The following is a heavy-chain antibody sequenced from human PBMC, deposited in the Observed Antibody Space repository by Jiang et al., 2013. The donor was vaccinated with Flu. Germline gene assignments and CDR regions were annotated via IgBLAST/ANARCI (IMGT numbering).Heavy chain of an antibody. Sequence: KPTQTLTLTCTFSGFSLSTSGVGVGWIRQPPGKALEWLAVIYWNGNEYYSPSLNSRLTITKDTSKNQVVLTMTNMDPVDTATYYCARNASPLDAFDIWGQGTMVTVSS. CDR2: IYWNGNE. V-gene: IGHV2-5*01. J-gene: IGHJ3*02. CDR3: ARNASPLDAFDI. CDR1: GFSLSTSGVG.